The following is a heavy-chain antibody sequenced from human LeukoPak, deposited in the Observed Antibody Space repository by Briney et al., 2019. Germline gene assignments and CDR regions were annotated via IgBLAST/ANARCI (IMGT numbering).Heavy chain of an antibody. CDR3: ARDRPFWN. CDR1: GLSSTIYW. CDR2: IKLDENTA. Sequence: PGGSLRLSCAASGLSSTIYWMHWVRQVPGKGLVRVSRIKLDENTAYYADFVKGRFTISRDDAKTTVYLQMNSLRAEDSAVYYCARDRPFWNWGQGTLVTVSS. J-gene: IGHJ4*02. V-gene: IGHV3-74*01. D-gene: IGHD3-3*01.